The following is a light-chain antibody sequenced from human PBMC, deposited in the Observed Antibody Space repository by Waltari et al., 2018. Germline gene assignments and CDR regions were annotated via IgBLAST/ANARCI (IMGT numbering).Light chain of an antibody. Sequence: ETVMTQSPATLSMSPGETATLSCRASQYIVSNLAWYQQRPGQAPRLPIYGASSRATGVPARFSGSWSGTHFTLTISSLQSEDFAVYFCLQYGDWPPWTFGQGTKVEFK. V-gene: IGKV3-15*01. J-gene: IGKJ1*01. CDR2: GAS. CDR1: QYIVSN. CDR3: LQYGDWPPWT.